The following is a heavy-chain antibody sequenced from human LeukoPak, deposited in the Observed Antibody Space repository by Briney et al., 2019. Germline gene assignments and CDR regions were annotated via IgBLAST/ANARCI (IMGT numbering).Heavy chain of an antibody. CDR3: ARAVYFVSGTYDRVHFDF. Sequence: TLSLISTVSAGPTSRRVYNWTSIPQHPETRLDRLENIYYGGSTYYNLSLKSRVTISVDTSNNQFSLRLSSVAAADTAVYYCARAVYFVSGTYDRVHFDFWGQGTLVAVSS. J-gene: IGHJ4*02. D-gene: IGHD3-10*01. CDR2: IYYGGST. V-gene: IGHV4-31*03. CDR1: AGPTSRRVYN.